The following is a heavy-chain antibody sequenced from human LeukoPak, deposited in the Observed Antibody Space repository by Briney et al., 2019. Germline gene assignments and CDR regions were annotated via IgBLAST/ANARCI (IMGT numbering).Heavy chain of an antibody. CDR1: GFTFGSYA. V-gene: IGHV3-23*01. D-gene: IGHD6-13*01. J-gene: IGHJ6*02. CDR3: GRTIAQYSNSWLYYFYGLDV. CDR2: ISGGSEDS. Sequence: GGSLRLSCAASGFTFGSYAMAWVRQAPGKGLEWVSSISGGSEDSYYADSVKGRFTISRDNSRSTLYLQMNSLRADDTAVYYCGRTIAQYSNSWLYYFYGLDVWGQGTTVTVSS.